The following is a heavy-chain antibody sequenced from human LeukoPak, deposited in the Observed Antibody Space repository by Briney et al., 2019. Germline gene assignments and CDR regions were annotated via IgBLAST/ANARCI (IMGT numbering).Heavy chain of an antibody. CDR2: ISSSGSTI. CDR3: ARDPYNGAYSEGYYYYYMDV. Sequence: PGGSLRLSCVASGFTFSSYWMSWVRQAPGKGLEWVSYISSSGSTIYYADSVKGRFTISRDNAKNSLYLQMNSLRVEDTAIYYCARDPYNGAYSEGYYYYYMDVWGKGTTVTVSS. J-gene: IGHJ6*03. D-gene: IGHD1-1*01. V-gene: IGHV3-48*03. CDR1: GFTFSSYW.